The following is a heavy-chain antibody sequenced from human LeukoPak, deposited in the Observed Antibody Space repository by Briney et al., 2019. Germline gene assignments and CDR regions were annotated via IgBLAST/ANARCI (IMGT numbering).Heavy chain of an antibody. CDR2: INHSGST. CDR1: GGTFSDYF. J-gene: IGHJ6*03. Sequence: PSETLSLTCAVYGGTFSDYFWTWIRQPPGKGLEWIGEINHSGSTNYNPSLKSRVTISVDPPKNQFSLKLSSVNAADTAVYYCARRVKVNYVGWFGEDNFHYYMDVWGKGTPVTVSS. V-gene: IGHV4-34*01. D-gene: IGHD3-10*01. CDR3: ARRVKVNYVGWFGEDNFHYYMDV.